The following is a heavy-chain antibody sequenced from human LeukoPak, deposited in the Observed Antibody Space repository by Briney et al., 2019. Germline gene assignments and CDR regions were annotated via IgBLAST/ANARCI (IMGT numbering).Heavy chain of an antibody. CDR1: GFTFSSYA. CDR3: ANFGGRVIYYFDY. J-gene: IGHJ4*02. CDR2: ISGSGGST. V-gene: IGHV3-23*01. D-gene: IGHD3-16*02. Sequence: GGSLRLSCAASGFTFSSYAMSWVRQAPGKGLEWVSAISGSGGSTYYAGSVKGRFTISRDNSKNTLYLQMNSLRAEDTAVYYCANFGGRVIYYFDYWGQGTLVTVSS.